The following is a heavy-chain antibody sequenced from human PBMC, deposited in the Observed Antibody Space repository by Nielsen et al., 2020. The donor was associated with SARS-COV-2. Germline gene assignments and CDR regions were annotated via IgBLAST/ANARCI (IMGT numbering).Heavy chain of an antibody. CDR2: VYPDYSDT. CDR3: ARRSIGDTNWLDP. J-gene: IGHJ5*02. CDR1: GYSLSTYW. Sequence: GESLKIPCKGSGYSLSTYWIVWVRQMPGKGLEWVGMVYPDYSDTRYSPSFQGQVPISVDKSIRTAFLQWNSLKASDTAMYYCARRSIGDTNWLDPWGQGTLVTVSS. V-gene: IGHV5-51*01. D-gene: IGHD3-16*01.